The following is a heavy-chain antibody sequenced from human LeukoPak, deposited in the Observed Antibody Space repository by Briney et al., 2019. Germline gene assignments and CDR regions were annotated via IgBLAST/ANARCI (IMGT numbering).Heavy chain of an antibody. CDR1: GFTFSSYG. CDR3: AREVYVRGGFPTYYYYYHMDV. CDR2: IRYDGSNK. V-gene: IGHV3-30*02. J-gene: IGHJ6*03. D-gene: IGHD3-10*02. Sequence: GGSLRLSCAASGFTFSSYGMHWVRQAPGKGLEWVAFIRYDGSNKYYADSVKGRFTISRDNSKNTLYLQMNSLRAEDTAVYYCAREVYVRGGFPTYYYYYHMDVWGKGTTVTVSS.